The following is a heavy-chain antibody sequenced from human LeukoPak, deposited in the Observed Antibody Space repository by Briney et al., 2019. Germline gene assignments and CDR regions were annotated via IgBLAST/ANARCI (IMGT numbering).Heavy chain of an antibody. J-gene: IGHJ4*02. CDR1: GFTFNRYA. CDR2: ISGGGGNT. D-gene: IGHD2-2*01. V-gene: IGHV3-23*01. Sequence: GGSLRLSCAASGFTFNRYALSCVRQAPGKGLEWVSAISGGGGNTYYADSVKGRFTISRDNSKNTLYLQMNSLRDEDTAVYYCAKGQLGYCSSTSCYGFDYWGQGTLVTVSS. CDR3: AKGQLGYCSSTSCYGFDY.